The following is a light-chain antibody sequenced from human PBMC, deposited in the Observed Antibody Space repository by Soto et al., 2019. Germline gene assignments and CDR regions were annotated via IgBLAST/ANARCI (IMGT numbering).Light chain of an antibody. Sequence: DIQMTQSPSTLFASVEDRVTITCRASQSISSWLAWYQQKPGKAPKLLIYKASSLESGVPSRFSGSGSGTEFTLTISSLQPDDFATYYCQQYNSYSPYTFGQGTKLEIK. CDR2: KAS. CDR1: QSISSW. V-gene: IGKV1-5*03. J-gene: IGKJ2*01. CDR3: QQYNSYSPYT.